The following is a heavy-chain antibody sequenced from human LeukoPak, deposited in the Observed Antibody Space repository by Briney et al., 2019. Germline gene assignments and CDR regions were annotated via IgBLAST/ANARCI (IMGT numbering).Heavy chain of an antibody. Sequence: GGSLRLSCSASGFTFSNYWMSWVRQAPGKGLEWVANIKEDGVEKHYVDSVRGRFTISRDNAKNSLYLQMNSLRMEDTAVYYCVRASAVAGTRDYWGQGTLVTVSS. CDR2: IKEDGVEK. D-gene: IGHD6-19*01. CDR1: GFTFSNYW. V-gene: IGHV3-7*01. J-gene: IGHJ4*02. CDR3: VRASAVAGTRDY.